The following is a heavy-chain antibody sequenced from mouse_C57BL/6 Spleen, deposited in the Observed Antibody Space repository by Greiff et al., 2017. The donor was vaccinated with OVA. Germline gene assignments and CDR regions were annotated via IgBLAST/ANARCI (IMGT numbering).Heavy chain of an antibody. V-gene: IGHV7-3*01. CDR3: ARSLNWDVPFDY. J-gene: IGHJ2*01. CDR1: GFTFTDYY. D-gene: IGHD4-1*01. Sequence: EVKLVESGGGLVQPGGSLSLSCAASGFTFTDYYMSWVRQPPGKALEWLGFIRNKANGYTTEYSASVKGRFTISSDNSQSILYLQMNALRAEDSATYYCARSLNWDVPFDYWGQGTTLTVSA. CDR2: IRNKANGYTT.